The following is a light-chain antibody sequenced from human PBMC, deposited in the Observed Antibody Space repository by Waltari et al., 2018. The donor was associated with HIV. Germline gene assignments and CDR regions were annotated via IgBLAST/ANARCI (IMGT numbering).Light chain of an antibody. CDR3: QQSFSSPLT. Sequence: DIQMTQSPSSLSASVGDSVTITCRASQTVTNKVNWYQQNPGKAPKVLIYDASTLQSGVPSRFRGGGSWTDFTLTITSLQLDDFATYFCQQSFSSPLTFGPGTKVDI. CDR2: DAS. V-gene: IGKV1-39*01. CDR1: QTVTNK. J-gene: IGKJ3*01.